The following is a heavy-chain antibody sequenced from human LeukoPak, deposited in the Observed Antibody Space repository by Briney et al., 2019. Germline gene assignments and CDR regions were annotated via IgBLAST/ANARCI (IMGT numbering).Heavy chain of an antibody. CDR1: GGSFSGYY. D-gene: IGHD3-10*02. CDR3: ARRCCGMGYYYYYMDV. Sequence: SETLSLTCAVYGGSFSGYYWSWIRQPPGKGLEWIGEINHSGSTNYNPSLKSRVTISVDTSKNQFSLKLSSVTAADTAVYYCARRCCGMGYYYYYMDVWGKGTTVTISS. CDR2: INHSGST. V-gene: IGHV4-34*01. J-gene: IGHJ6*03.